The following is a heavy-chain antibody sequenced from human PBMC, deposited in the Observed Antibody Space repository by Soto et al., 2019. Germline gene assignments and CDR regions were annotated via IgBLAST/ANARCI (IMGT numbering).Heavy chain of an antibody. V-gene: IGHV4-39*01. D-gene: IGHD2-15*01. CDR2: IYYSGST. CDR1: GGSISSSSYY. CDR3: ARQDIVVVVAATQVDY. Sequence: ASETLSLTCTVSGGSISSSSYYWGWIRQPPGKGLEWIGSIYYSGSTYYNPSLKSRVTISVDTSKNQFSLKLSSVTAADTAVYYCARQDIVVVVAATQVDYWGQGTLVTVSS. J-gene: IGHJ4*02.